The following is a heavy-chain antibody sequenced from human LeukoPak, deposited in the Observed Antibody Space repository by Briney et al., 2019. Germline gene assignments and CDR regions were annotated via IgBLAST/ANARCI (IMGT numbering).Heavy chain of an antibody. D-gene: IGHD1-26*01. CDR1: GFTFSSYG. CDR2: ISYDGSNK. J-gene: IGHJ4*02. Sequence: GGSLRLSCAASGFTFSSYGMHWVRQAPGKGLEWVAVISYDGSNKYYADSVKGRFTTSRDNSKNTLYLQMNSLRAEDTAVYYCASPIVGATGVDYWGQGTLVTVSS. CDR3: ASPIVGATGVDY. V-gene: IGHV3-30*19.